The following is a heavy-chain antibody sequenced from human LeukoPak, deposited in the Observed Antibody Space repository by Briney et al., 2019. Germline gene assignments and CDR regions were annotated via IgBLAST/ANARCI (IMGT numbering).Heavy chain of an antibody. CDR1: GYTFTGYY. CDR2: INPSSGGT. J-gene: IGHJ4*02. V-gene: IGHV1-2*02. D-gene: IGHD6-13*01. CDR3: ARVRAAAAVDY. Sequence: ASVKVSCKASGYTFTGYYMHWVRQAPGQGLAWMGWINPSSGGTNYAQKFQGRVTMTRDTSISTAYMELSRLRSDDTAVYYCARVRAAAAVDYWGQGTLVTVSS.